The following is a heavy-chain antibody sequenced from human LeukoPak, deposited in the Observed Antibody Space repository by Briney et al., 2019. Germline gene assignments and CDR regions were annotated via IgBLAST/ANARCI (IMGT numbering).Heavy chain of an antibody. D-gene: IGHD2-15*01. V-gene: IGHV3-48*03. CDR1: GFTFSSYE. CDR3: ARDCGGGSCYGPYDAFDI. CDR2: ISSSGSTI. J-gene: IGHJ3*02. Sequence: HPGGSLRLSCAASGFTFSSYEMNWVRHAPGKGLEGVSYISSSGSTIYYADSVKGRFTISRDNAKNSLYLQMNSLRAEDTAVYYCARDCGGGSCYGPYDAFDIWGQGTMVTVSS.